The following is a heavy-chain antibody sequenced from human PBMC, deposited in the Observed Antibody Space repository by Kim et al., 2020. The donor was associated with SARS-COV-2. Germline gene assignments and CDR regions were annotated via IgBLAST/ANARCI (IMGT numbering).Heavy chain of an antibody. J-gene: IGHJ5*02. Sequence: SETLSLTCTVSGGSISSSSYYWGWIRQPPGKGLEWIGSIYYSGSTYYNPSLKSRVTISVDTSKNQFSLKLSSVTAADTAVYYCARRVGRYSRVGWFDPWGQGTLVTVSS. CDR3: ARRVGRYSRVGWFDP. V-gene: IGHV4-39*01. D-gene: IGHD6-13*01. CDR1: GGSISSSSYY. CDR2: IYYSGST.